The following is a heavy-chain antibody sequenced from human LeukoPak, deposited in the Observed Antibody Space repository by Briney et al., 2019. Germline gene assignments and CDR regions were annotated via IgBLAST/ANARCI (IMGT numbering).Heavy chain of an antibody. V-gene: IGHV1-2*02. J-gene: IGHJ6*03. Sequence: GASVKVSCKASGHTFTGYYMHWVRQAPGQGLEWMGWINPNSGGTNYAQKFQGRVTMTRDTSISTAYMELSRLRSDDTAVYYCARDFSYDSDYYYYYMDVWGKGTTVTISS. CDR1: GHTFTGYY. CDR2: INPNSGGT. D-gene: IGHD3-22*01. CDR3: ARDFSYDSDYYYYYMDV.